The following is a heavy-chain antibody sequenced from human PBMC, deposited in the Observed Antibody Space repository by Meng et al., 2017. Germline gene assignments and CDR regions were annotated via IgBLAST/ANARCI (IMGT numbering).Heavy chain of an antibody. J-gene: IGHJ4*02. V-gene: IGHV2-5*02. D-gene: IGHD6-13*01. CDR2: IYWDDDK. CDR3: AHCLYSSSWDY. CDR1: GFSLCTGGVG. Sequence: QIASQESGATLAHPTQTLTLTCTFSGFSLCTGGVGVCWSRHPPGKALELLALIYWDDDKRYSPSLKSRLTITKDTSKNQVVLTMTNMDPVDTATYYCAHCLYSSSWDYWGQGTLVTVFS.